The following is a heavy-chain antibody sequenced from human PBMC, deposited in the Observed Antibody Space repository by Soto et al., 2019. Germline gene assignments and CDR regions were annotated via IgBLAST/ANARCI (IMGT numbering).Heavy chain of an antibody. CDR2: ISGSVNQI. CDR1: GFTFDDYA. J-gene: IGHJ3*01. V-gene: IGHV3-23*01. Sequence: EVQLSQSGGGLVRPGGSLRLSCAGSGFTFDDYAINWVRQAPGKGLEWVSGISGSVNQIDYTDSVEGRFIISRDDSKNTVFLQMNGLSAEDTAVYFCAKNQDWNRPDPGAFDVWGQGTTVTVTS. CDR3: AKNQDWNRPDPGAFDV. D-gene: IGHD1-1*01.